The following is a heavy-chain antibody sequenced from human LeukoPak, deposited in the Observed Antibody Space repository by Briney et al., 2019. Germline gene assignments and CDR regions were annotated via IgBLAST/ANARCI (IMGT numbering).Heavy chain of an antibody. CDR2: IYYSGST. J-gene: IGHJ3*02. CDR3: ATSSGLVVPALSDAFDI. CDR1: GGSISSYY. D-gene: IGHD2-2*01. V-gene: IGHV4-59*01. Sequence: PSETLSLTCTVSGGSISSYYWSWIRQPPGKGLEWIGYIYYSGSTNYNPSLKSRVTISVDTSKNQFSLKLSSVTAADTAVYYCATSSGLVVPALSDAFDIWGQGQWSPSLQ.